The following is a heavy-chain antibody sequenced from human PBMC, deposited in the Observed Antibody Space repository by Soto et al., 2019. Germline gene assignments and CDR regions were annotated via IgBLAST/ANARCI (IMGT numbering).Heavy chain of an antibody. Sequence: GGSLRLSCAASGFTFSSYAMSWVRQAPGKGLEWVSAISGSGGNTYYADSVKGRFTISRDNSKNTLYLQMNSLIAEDTAVYYCAKEPPFWDSSGWYSGWGQGTLVTVSS. D-gene: IGHD6-19*01. J-gene: IGHJ4*02. V-gene: IGHV3-23*01. CDR2: ISGSGGNT. CDR1: GFTFSSYA. CDR3: AKEPPFWDSSGWYSG.